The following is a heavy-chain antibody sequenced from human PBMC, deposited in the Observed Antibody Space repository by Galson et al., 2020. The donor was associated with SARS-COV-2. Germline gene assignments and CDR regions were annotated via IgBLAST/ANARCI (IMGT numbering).Heavy chain of an antibody. D-gene: IGHD2-15*01. CDR1: GFTFSSYS. CDR2: ISSSSSYI. J-gene: IGHJ4*02. CDR3: ARDQEWQGYCSGGSCPPGFGY. V-gene: IGHV3-21*01. Sequence: KIGESLKISCAASGFTFSSYSMNWVRQAPGKGLEWVSSISSSSSYIYYADSVKGRFTISRDNAKNSLYLQMNSLRAEDTAVYYCARDQEWQGYCSGGSCPPGFGYWGQGTLVTVSS.